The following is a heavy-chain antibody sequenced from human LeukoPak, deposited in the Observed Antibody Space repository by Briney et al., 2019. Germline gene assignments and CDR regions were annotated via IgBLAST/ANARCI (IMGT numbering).Heavy chain of an antibody. V-gene: IGHV3-21*01. Sequence: GGSLILSCAASGFTFSSYSMNWVRQAPGKGLEWVSSISSSSSYIYYADSVKGRFTISRDNAKNSLYLQMNSLRADDTAVYYCARDYGGNSGYFDYWGQGTLVTVSS. J-gene: IGHJ4*02. D-gene: IGHD4-23*01. CDR1: GFTFSSYS. CDR3: ARDYGGNSGYFDY. CDR2: ISSSSSYI.